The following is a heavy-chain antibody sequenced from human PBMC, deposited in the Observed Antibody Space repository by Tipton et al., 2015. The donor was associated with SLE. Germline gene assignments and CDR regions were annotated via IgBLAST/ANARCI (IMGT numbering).Heavy chain of an antibody. Sequence: TLSLTCTVSGGSITTGSYYWSWIRQPAGKGLEWIGRLYTTGSTYYNPSLKSRVSMSVDTSKNQFSLRLSSVTAADTAVYYCARVVRGPRYFDLWGRGTLVTVSS. CDR3: ARVVRGPRYFDL. J-gene: IGHJ2*01. D-gene: IGHD3-10*01. CDR2: LYTTGST. V-gene: IGHV4-61*02. CDR1: GGSITTGSYY.